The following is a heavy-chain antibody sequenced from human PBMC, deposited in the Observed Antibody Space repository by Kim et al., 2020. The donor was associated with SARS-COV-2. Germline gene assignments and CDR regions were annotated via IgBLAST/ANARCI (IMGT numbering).Heavy chain of an antibody. V-gene: IGHV5-10-1*01. CDR2: SYP. Sequence: SYPTYSPSFQGHVNISAEKSITTAYLQWSSLKASDTAMYYCARGSGPLDYWGQGTLVTVSS. J-gene: IGHJ4*02. D-gene: IGHD5-12*01. CDR3: ARGSGPLDY.